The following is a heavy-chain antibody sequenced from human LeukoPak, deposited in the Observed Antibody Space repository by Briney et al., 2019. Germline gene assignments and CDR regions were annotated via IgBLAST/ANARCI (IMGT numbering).Heavy chain of an antibody. D-gene: IGHD5-24*01. CDR2: IYYSGST. V-gene: IGHV4-59*12. Sequence: SQTRSLTWIVATPSITSYYCSWIRQPPGKGMEWIGYIYYSGSTNYNPSLKSRVTISVDTSKDQFSLRLSSVTAADTAVYYCARGGRATMKYWGQGTLVTVSS. CDR3: ARGGRATMKY. CDR1: TPSITSYY. J-gene: IGHJ4*02.